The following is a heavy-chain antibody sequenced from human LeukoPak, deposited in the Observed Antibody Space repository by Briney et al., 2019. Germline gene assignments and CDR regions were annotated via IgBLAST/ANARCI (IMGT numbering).Heavy chain of an antibody. J-gene: IGHJ4*02. V-gene: IGHV1-18*04. Sequence: AASVKVSCKASGYTFTSHGISWVRQAPGQGLEWMGWISPNNGNTNYVPKYQGRVTMTTDTSTSTAYMKLRSLRSDDAAVYYCARDVDTATAQINDYWGQGTLVTVSS. CDR3: ARDVDTATAQINDY. D-gene: IGHD5-18*01. CDR1: GYTFTSHG. CDR2: ISPNNGNT.